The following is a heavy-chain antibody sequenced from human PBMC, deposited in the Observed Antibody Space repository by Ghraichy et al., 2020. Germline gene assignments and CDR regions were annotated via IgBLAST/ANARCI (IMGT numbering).Heavy chain of an antibody. CDR3: ARYVGYCADF. CDR1: GFSFSSYW. V-gene: IGHV3-7*01. Sequence: GGSLRLSCAASGFSFSSYWMNWVRQAPGKGLEWVANINQDATDKNYVDSVKGRFIISRDNAKNSLYLEMNSLRVEDTAVYYCARYVGYCADFWGQGTLVTVSS. D-gene: IGHD2-15*01. CDR2: INQDATDK. J-gene: IGHJ4*02.